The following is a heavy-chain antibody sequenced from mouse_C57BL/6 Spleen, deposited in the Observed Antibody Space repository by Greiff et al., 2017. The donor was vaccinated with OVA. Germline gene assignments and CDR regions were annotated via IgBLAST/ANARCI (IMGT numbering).Heavy chain of an antibody. J-gene: IGHJ4*01. V-gene: IGHV1-69*01. D-gene: IGHD1-1*01. CDR2: IDPSDSYT. Sequence: VQLQQSGAELVMPGASVKLSCKASGYTFTSYWMHWVKQRPGQGLEWIGEIDPSDSYTNYNQKFKGKSTLTVDKSSSTAYMQLSSLTSEDSAVYYCAIIITTVVATGAMDYWGQGTSVTVSS. CDR1: GYTFTSYW. CDR3: AIIITTVVATGAMDY.